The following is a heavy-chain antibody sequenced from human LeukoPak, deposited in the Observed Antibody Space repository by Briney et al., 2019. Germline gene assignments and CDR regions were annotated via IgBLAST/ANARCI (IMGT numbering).Heavy chain of an antibody. CDR3: ARDGELNTYGFQDGVFDY. Sequence: GGSLRLSCAASGFTFSTFWMSWVRQAPGKGLEWVANIKHDGSEKSYVDSVKGRFTISRDNAKNSLYLQMNSLRAEDSAVYFCARDGELNTYGFQDGVFDYWGQGTLVTVSS. CDR2: IKHDGSEK. D-gene: IGHD5-18*01. V-gene: IGHV3-7*01. J-gene: IGHJ4*02. CDR1: GFTFSTFW.